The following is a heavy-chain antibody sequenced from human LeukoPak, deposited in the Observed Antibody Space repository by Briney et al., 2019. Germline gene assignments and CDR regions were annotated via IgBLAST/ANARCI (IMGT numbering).Heavy chain of an antibody. V-gene: IGHV4-34*01. CDR1: GGSFSGYY. CDR2: INHSGST. J-gene: IGHJ4*02. CDR3: ARGPTSAY. Sequence: PSETLSLTCAVYGGSFSGYYWSWIRQPPGKGLEWIGEINHSGSTNYNPSLKSRVTISVDTSKNQFSLKLSSVTAADTAVYYCARGPTSAYWGQGTLVIVSS.